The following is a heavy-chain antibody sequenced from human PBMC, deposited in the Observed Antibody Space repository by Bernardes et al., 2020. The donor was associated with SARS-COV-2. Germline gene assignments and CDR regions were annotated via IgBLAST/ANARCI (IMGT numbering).Heavy chain of an antibody. CDR2: IYHSGST. J-gene: IGHJ2*01. CDR1: GGSISSSNW. CDR3: ARAVWGIWYFDL. V-gene: IGHV4-4*02. Sequence: SETLSLTCAVSGGSISSSNWWSWVRQPPGKGLEWIGEIYHSGSTNYNPSLKSRVNMSVDKSKNQFSLKLSSVTAADTAVYYCARAVWGIWYFDLWGRGTLVTVSS. D-gene: IGHD3-16*01.